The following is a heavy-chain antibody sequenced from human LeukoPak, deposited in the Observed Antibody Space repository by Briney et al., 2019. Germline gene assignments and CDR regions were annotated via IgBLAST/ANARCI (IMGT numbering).Heavy chain of an antibody. V-gene: IGHV3-30*18. D-gene: IGHD3-10*01. J-gene: IGHJ4*02. CDR2: ILYDGSTT. CDR3: AKGRYYFYGSGSYYLDN. Sequence: PGRSLRLSCAASGFTFSNYGMHRVRQAPGKGLEWVAVILYDGSTTYYGDSVKGRFTISRDNSKNTLYLQMNSPRAEDTAVYYCAKGRYYFYGSGSYYLDNWGQGTLVTVSS. CDR1: GFTFSNYG.